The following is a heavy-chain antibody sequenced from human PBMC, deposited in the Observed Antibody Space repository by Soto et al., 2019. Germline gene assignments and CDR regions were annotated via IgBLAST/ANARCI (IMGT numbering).Heavy chain of an antibody. J-gene: IGHJ5*02. D-gene: IGHD1-7*01. CDR1: GYTFTSYD. Sequence: ASVKVSCKASGYTFTSYDINWVRQATGQGLEWMGWMNPNSGNTGYAQKFQGRVTMTRNTSISTAYMELSSLRSEDTAVYYCARGAGPTGTTEWFDPWGQGTLVTVSS. CDR2: MNPNSGNT. V-gene: IGHV1-8*01. CDR3: ARGAGPTGTTEWFDP.